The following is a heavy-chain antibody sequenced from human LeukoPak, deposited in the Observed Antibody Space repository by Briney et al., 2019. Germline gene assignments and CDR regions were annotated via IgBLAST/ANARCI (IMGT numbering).Heavy chain of an antibody. CDR2: IKQDGSER. V-gene: IGHV3-7*03. CDR1: RFTFSSYW. D-gene: IGHD2-21*02. Sequence: GSLRLSCAASRFTFSSYWMSWVRQAPGKGLEWVANIKQDGSERYYVDSVKGRFIISRDNAKNSLYLQMNSLRVEDTAVYYCARPDFRRLGVTPGDYWGQGTLVTVSS. CDR3: ARPDFRRLGVTPGDY. J-gene: IGHJ4*02.